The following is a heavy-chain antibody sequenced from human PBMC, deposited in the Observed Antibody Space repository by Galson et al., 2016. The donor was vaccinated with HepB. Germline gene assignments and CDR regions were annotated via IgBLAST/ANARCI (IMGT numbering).Heavy chain of an antibody. D-gene: IGHD6-13*01. Sequence: SLRLSCAASGFTFSTNAMSWVRQAPGKGLEWVSVISGTDGSTYYADSVKGRFTISRDNSKNTLYLQMNSLRAEDTAIYYCARKQQLVQDRYWCFDLWGRGTLVTVSS. J-gene: IGHJ2*01. CDR2: ISGTDGST. CDR1: GFTFSTNA. V-gene: IGHV3-23*01. CDR3: ARKQQLVQDRYWCFDL.